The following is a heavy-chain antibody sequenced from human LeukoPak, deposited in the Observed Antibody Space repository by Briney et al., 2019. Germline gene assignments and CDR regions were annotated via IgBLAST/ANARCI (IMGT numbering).Heavy chain of an antibody. Sequence: SQTLSLTCTVSGASVNRGDYYWGWIRQPPGKGLEWIGSIYYSGSTYYNPSLKSRVTISVDTSKNQFSLKLSSVTAADTAVYYCARHPVRELLGGDAFDIWGQGTMVTVSS. CDR2: IYYSGST. V-gene: IGHV4-39*01. CDR3: ARHPVRELLGGDAFDI. D-gene: IGHD1-26*01. CDR1: GASVNRGDYY. J-gene: IGHJ3*02.